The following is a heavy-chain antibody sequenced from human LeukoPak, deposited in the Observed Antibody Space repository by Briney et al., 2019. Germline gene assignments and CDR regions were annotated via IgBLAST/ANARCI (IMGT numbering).Heavy chain of an antibody. CDR3: ATAHYVWGSYRYFDY. D-gene: IGHD3-16*02. J-gene: IGHJ4*02. CDR1: GYTLTELS. Sequence: ASVKVSCKVSGYTLTELSMHWVRQAPGKGLEWMGGFDPEDGETIYAQKIQGRVTMTEDTSTDTTYMELSSLRSEDTAVYYCATAHYVWGSYRYFDYWGQGTLVTVSS. V-gene: IGHV1-24*01. CDR2: FDPEDGET.